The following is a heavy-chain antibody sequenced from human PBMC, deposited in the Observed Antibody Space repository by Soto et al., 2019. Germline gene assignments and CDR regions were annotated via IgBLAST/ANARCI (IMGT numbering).Heavy chain of an antibody. V-gene: IGHV5-51*01. CDR1: GYIFTSFW. CDR2: IYPDDSDT. J-gene: IGHJ5*02. CDR3: ARLGKEFTESFWLDP. D-gene: IGHD2-8*02. Sequence: GESLKISCKSFGYIFTSFWIAWVRQMPGKGLAWMGIIYPDDSDTRYSPSFQGQVTIAVDKSLDTVYLHWSSLKASDTAIYFCARLGKEFTESFWLDPWGQGTQVTVSS.